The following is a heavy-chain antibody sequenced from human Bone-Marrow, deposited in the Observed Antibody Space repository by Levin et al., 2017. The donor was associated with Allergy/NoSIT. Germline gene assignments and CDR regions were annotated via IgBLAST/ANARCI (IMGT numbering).Heavy chain of an antibody. CDR3: AKGWRGVPYGGNSDWYFDL. CDR2: ISYDGSNK. D-gene: IGHD4-23*01. J-gene: IGHJ2*01. CDR1: GFTFSSYG. V-gene: IGHV3-30*18. Sequence: GGSLRLSCAASGFTFSSYGMHWVRQAPGKGLEWVAVISYDGSNKYYADSVKGRFTISRDNSKNTLYLQMNSLRAEDTAVYYCAKGWRGVPYGGNSDWYFDLWGRGTLVTVSS.